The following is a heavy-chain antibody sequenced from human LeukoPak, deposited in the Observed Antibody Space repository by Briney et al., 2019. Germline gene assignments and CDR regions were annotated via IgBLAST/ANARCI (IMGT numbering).Heavy chain of an antibody. D-gene: IGHD3-16*01. Sequence: SETLSLTCSVSGVSISPEFWSWIRQPAGKGLEWIGRIFTSGSTSYNPSLKSRVNMSIDTSKNQFSLRLSSVTAADTAVYYCARDLKGVYFDYWGQGILVTVSS. J-gene: IGHJ4*02. CDR2: IFTSGST. CDR1: GVSISPEF. V-gene: IGHV4-4*07. CDR3: ARDLKGVYFDY.